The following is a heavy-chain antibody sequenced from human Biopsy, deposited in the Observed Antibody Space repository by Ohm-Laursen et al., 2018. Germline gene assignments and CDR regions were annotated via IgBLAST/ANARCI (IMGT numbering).Heavy chain of an antibody. Sequence: SLRLSCSASGFTFKNYAMNWVRQAPGKGLEWVSYVSSSSSPIYYADSVKGRLTISRDNAKNSLSLQMNSLRAEDTAVYYCARGSDSDYWGQGTLVTVSS. J-gene: IGHJ4*02. CDR1: GFTFKNYA. CDR2: VSSSSSPI. V-gene: IGHV3-48*01. CDR3: ARGSDSDY.